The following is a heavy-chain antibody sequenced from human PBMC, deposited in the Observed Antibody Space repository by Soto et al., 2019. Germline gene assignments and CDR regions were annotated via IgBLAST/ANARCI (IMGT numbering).Heavy chain of an antibody. CDR2: INHSGST. CDR1: GGSFSGYY. D-gene: IGHD5-18*01. Sequence: SETLSLTCAVYGGSFSGYYWSWIRQPPGKGLEWIGEINHSGSTNYNPSLKSRVTISVDTSKNQFSLKLSSVTAADTAVYYCARSVDPAMATFFDYWGQGTLVTVSS. J-gene: IGHJ4*02. V-gene: IGHV4-34*01. CDR3: ARSVDPAMATFFDY.